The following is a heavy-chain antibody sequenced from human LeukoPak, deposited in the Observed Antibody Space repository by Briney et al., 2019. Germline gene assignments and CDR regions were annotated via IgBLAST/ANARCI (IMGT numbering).Heavy chain of an antibody. CDR1: GFTFSSST. D-gene: IGHD5-18*01. CDR2: ISGDGHSI. J-gene: IGHJ4*02. V-gene: IGHV3-23*01. Sequence: QPGGSLRLSCAASGFTFSSSTMSWVRQAPGKGLEWVSAISGDGHSIYYADSVKGRFTISSDNSKNMVYLQMNSLRADDTAVYHCAKEGYIYGYADFWGQGTLVTVSS. CDR3: AKEGYIYGYADF.